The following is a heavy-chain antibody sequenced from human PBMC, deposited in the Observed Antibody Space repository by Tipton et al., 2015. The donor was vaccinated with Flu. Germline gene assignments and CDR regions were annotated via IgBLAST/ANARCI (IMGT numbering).Heavy chain of an antibody. J-gene: IGHJ6*02. CDR1: GFSVNHNY. CDR2: MYKGGST. V-gene: IGHV3-53*01. CDR3: ARDRGYCSVGVCYMDV. Sequence: SLRLSCAASGFSVNHNYLHWVRRAPGKGLEWLSVMYKGGSTFYADSVKGRFTISRDNAKNSLYLQMNSLGAEDTAVYYCARDRGYCSVGVCYMDVWGQGTTVTVSS. D-gene: IGHD2-8*02.